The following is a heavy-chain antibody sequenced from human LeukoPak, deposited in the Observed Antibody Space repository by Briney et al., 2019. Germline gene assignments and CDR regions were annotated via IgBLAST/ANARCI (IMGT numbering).Heavy chain of an antibody. CDR2: ISWNSGSI. J-gene: IGHJ4*02. CDR1: RFTFDDYA. V-gene: IGHV3-9*01. D-gene: IGHD3-22*01. CDR3: AKVPYMIVVMYYFDY. Sequence: GGSLRLSCAASRFTFDDYAMHWVRQAPGKGLEWVSGISWNSGSIGYADSVKGRFTISRDNTKNSLYLQMSSLRAEDTAVYYCAKVPYMIVVMYYFDYWGQGTLVTVSS.